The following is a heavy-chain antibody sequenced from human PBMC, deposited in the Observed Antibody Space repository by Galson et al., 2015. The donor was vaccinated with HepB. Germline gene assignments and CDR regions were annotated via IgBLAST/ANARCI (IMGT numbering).Heavy chain of an antibody. V-gene: IGHV2-5*02. J-gene: IGHJ4*02. CDR1: GVSLSTSGVG. CDR2: MYWDDDK. D-gene: IGHD2-21*01. Sequence: PALVKPTQTVTLTCTFSGVSLSTSGVGVGWIRQPPGKALEWLALMYWDDDKRYSPSLKSRLTITKDTSKNQVVLTMTNMDPLDTATYYCAHRLGAYFDYCGQGTLVTVSS. CDR3: AHRLGAYFDY.